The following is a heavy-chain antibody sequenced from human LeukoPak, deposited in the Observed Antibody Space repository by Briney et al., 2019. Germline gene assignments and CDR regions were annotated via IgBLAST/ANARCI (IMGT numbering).Heavy chain of an antibody. D-gene: IGHD1-26*01. CDR1: GYTLTGYY. J-gene: IGHJ6*02. CDR2: INPNSGGT. Sequence: EASVKVSCKASGYTLTGYYMHWVRQAPGQGLEWMGWINPNSGGTNYAQKFQGRVTMTRDTSISTAYMELSRLRSDDTAVYYCARNPYSGSYHFYYYYYGMDVWGQGTTVTVSS. V-gene: IGHV1-2*02. CDR3: ARNPYSGSYHFYYYYYGMDV.